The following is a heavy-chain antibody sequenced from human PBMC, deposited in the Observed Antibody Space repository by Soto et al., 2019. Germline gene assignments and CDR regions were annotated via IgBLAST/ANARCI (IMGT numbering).Heavy chain of an antibody. J-gene: IGHJ4*02. CDR1: GYTFTRYY. CDR2: INPSDDAT. V-gene: IGHV1-46*01. CDR3: ARDLTRDGDYYDRSGYYLDY. D-gene: IGHD3-22*01. Sequence: ASVKVSCKASGYTFTRYYMHWVRQAPGQGLEWMGIINPSDDATSYAEKFQGRLTMTKDTSTSTVYMEMSSLRSEDTAVYYCARDLTRDGDYYDRSGYYLDYWGQGTMVTVST.